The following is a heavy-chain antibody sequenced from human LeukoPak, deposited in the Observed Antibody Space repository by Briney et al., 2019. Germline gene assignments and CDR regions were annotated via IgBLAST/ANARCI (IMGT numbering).Heavy chain of an antibody. CDR2: IYYSGST. V-gene: IGHV4-39*07. CDR1: GGSISSSSYY. CDR3: ARRPISMVREVIINDAFDI. Sequence: SETLSLTCTVSGGSISSSSYYWGWIRQPPGKGLEWIGSIYYSGSTYYNPSLKSRVTISVDTSKNQFSLKLSSVTAADTAVYYCARRPISMVREVIINDAFDIWDQGTMVTVSS. J-gene: IGHJ3*02. D-gene: IGHD3-10*01.